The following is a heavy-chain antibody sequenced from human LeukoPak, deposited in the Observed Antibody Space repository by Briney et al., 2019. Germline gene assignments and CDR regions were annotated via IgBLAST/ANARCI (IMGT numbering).Heavy chain of an antibody. D-gene: IGHD6-13*01. J-gene: IGHJ4*02. CDR3: ASFSSSWYPAFDY. CDR2: IYSGGST. CDR1: GFTFSSNY. Sequence: GGSLRLSCAASGFTFSSNYMSWVRQAPGKGLEWVSVIYSGGSTYYSDSVKGRFTISRDNSKNTLYLQMNSLRAEDTAVYYCASFSSSWYPAFDYWGQGTLVTVSS. V-gene: IGHV3-66*01.